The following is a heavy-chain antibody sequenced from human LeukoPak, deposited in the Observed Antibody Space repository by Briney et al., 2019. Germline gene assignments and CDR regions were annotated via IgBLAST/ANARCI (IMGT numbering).Heavy chain of an antibody. V-gene: IGHV1-2*02. J-gene: IGHJ4*02. CDR3: AREPVDAMVRGVNIDY. Sequence: ASVKVSCKASGYTFTGYYMHWVRQAPGQGLEWMGWINPNSGGTNYAQKFQGRVTMTRDTSISTACMELSRLRSDDTAVYYCAREPVDAMVRGVNIDYWGQGTLVTVSS. D-gene: IGHD3-10*01. CDR1: GYTFTGYY. CDR2: INPNSGGT.